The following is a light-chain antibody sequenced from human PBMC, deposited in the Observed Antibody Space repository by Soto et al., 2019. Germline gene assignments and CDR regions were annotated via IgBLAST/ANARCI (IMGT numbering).Light chain of an antibody. Sequence: DIQMTQSPSSLSASVGDRVTITCRASQSISSYLNWYQQKPGKAPKLLIFAASSLQSGVTSRCSGSGSGTDFTLTISSLQPEDFATYYCQQSYSTLTWTFGQGTKVEIK. J-gene: IGKJ1*01. CDR1: QSISSY. V-gene: IGKV1-39*01. CDR2: AAS. CDR3: QQSYSTLTWT.